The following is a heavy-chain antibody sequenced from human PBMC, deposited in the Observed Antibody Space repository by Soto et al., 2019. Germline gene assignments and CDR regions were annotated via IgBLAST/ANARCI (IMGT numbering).Heavy chain of an antibody. J-gene: IGHJ1*01. CDR2: IWYDGSNK. V-gene: IGHV3-33*01. CDR1: GFTFSSYG. CDR3: ARDPFYYDSSGYPSQH. Sequence: GGSLRLSCAASGFTFSSYGMHWVRQAPGKGLEWVAVIWYDGSNKYYADSVKGRFTISRDNSKNTLYLQMNSLRAEDTAVYYCARDPFYYDSSGYPSQHWGQGTLVTVCS. D-gene: IGHD3-22*01.